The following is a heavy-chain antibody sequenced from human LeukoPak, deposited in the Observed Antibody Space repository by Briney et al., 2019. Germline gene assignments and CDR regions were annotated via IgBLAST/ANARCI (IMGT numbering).Heavy chain of an antibody. Sequence: PGGSLRLSCAASGFIFRNAWMNWVRQAPGKGLEWVGRIKSKADDETRDYASPVKGRVTISRDDSKNTLFLQMDSLKTEDTGVYYCATDRLFFGGFDYWGRGTLVTVSS. V-gene: IGHV3-15*01. J-gene: IGHJ4*02. CDR2: IKSKADDETR. D-gene: IGHD5-12*01. CDR3: ATDRLFFGGFDY. CDR1: GFIFRNAW.